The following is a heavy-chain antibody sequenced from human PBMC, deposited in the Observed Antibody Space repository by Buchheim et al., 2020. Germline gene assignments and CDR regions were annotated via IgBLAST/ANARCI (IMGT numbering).Heavy chain of an antibody. CDR2: ISGDGSNE. Sequence: QVQVVESGGGVVQPGRSLRLSCAASGFTFSSYAFHWVRQAPGKGLEWVAVISGDGSNEYYADSVKGQFTISRDNSKNTLYLQMNSLRAEDTAVYYCARGIADFSSTWFDYWGQGTL. CDR1: GFTFSSYA. V-gene: IGHV3-30-3*01. CDR3: ARGIADFSSTWFDY. J-gene: IGHJ5*01. D-gene: IGHD6-13*01.